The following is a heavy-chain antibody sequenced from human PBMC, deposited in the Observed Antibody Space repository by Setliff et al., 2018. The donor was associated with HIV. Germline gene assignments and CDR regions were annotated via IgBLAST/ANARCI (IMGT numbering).Heavy chain of an antibody. J-gene: IGHJ5*02. CDR1: GGSISSSSHY. CDR3: ARHGIVVVMAIPNWFDP. D-gene: IGHD2-21*01. Sequence: SETLSLTCTVSGGSISSSSHYWGWIRQPPGKGLEWIGSIYHSGSTHYNASLKSRVTISVDTSKNQFSLKLTSVTAADTAVYYCARHGIVVVMAIPNWFDPWGQGTLVTVSS. V-gene: IGHV4-39*01. CDR2: IYHSGST.